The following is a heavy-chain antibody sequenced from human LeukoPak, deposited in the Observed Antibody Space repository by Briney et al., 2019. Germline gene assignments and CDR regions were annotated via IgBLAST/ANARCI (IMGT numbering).Heavy chain of an antibody. J-gene: IGHJ5*02. V-gene: IGHV4-4*09. CDR2: IYTSGST. D-gene: IGHD2-8*01. Sequence: SETLSLTCTVSGGSISSYYWSWIRQPPGKGLEWIGYIYTSGSTNYNPSLKSRVTISVDTSKNQFSLKLSSVTAAATAVYYCARISTNGVFPNWFDPWGQGTLVTVSS. CDR1: GGSISSYY. CDR3: ARISTNGVFPNWFDP.